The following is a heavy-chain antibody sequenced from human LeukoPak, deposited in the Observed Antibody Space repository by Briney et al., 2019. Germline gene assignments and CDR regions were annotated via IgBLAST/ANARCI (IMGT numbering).Heavy chain of an antibody. CDR1: GGSISSSSRY. Sequence: SETLSLTCTVSGGSISSSSRYWGWIRQPPGKGLEWIGSIYYSGSTYYNPSLKSRVTISVDTSKNQFSLRLSSVTAADTAIYYCATTTIRLGYWGQGTLVTVSS. CDR2: IYYSGST. V-gene: IGHV4-39*07. D-gene: IGHD1-26*01. J-gene: IGHJ4*02. CDR3: ATTTIRLGY.